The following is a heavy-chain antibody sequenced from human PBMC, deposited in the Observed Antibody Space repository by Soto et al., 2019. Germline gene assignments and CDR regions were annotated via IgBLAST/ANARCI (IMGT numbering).Heavy chain of an antibody. Sequence: PSETLSLTCAVYGGSISSYYWSWIRQPPGKGLEWIGYIYYSGSTNYNPSLKSRVTISVDTSKNQFSLKLSSVTAADTAVYYCARRVPTYGIVDYWGQGTLVTVSS. D-gene: IGHD4-17*01. CDR3: ARRVPTYGIVDY. CDR2: IYYSGST. J-gene: IGHJ4*02. CDR1: GGSISSYY. V-gene: IGHV4-59*08.